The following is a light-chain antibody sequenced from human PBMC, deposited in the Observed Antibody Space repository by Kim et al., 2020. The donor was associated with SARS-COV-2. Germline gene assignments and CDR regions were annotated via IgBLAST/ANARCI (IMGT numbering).Light chain of an antibody. V-gene: IGLV2-23*02. CDR1: SSDVAAHNL. CDR3: CSYAGSQTYV. Sequence: GQSVTISCTGTSSDVAAHNLVSWYQQHPCKAPKLIIYQVTERPSGVSYRFSASKSGNTASLTISGLQAEDEADFYCCSYAGSQTYVFGTGTKVTVL. CDR2: QVT. J-gene: IGLJ1*01.